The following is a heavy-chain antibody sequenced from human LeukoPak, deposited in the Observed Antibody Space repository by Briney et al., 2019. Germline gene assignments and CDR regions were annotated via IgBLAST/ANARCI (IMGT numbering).Heavy chain of an antibody. V-gene: IGHV4-30-2*01. CDR2: IYHSGST. Sequence: SETLSLTCAVSGGSISSGGYSWSWIRQPPGKGLEWIGYIYHSGSTYYNPSLKSRVTISVDRSKNQFSLKLSSVTAADTAVYYCAKARDYGGKVYYFDYWGQGTLVTVSS. CDR1: GGSISSGGYS. CDR3: AKARDYGGKVYYFDY. D-gene: IGHD4-23*01. J-gene: IGHJ4*02.